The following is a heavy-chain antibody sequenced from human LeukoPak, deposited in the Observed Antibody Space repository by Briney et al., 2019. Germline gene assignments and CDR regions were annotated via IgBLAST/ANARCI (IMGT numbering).Heavy chain of an antibody. D-gene: IGHD3-10*01. CDR3: AKGIRGTLGYYFDY. Sequence: GGSLRLSCAASGFTFDDYAMHWVRHAPGKGLEWVSGISWNSGSIGYADSVKGRFTISRDNAKNSLYLQMNSLRAEDTALYYCAKGIRGTLGYYFDYWGQGTLVTVSS. J-gene: IGHJ4*02. V-gene: IGHV3-9*01. CDR1: GFTFDDYA. CDR2: ISWNSGSI.